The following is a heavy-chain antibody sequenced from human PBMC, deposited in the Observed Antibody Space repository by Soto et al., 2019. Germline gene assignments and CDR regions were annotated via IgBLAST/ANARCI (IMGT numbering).Heavy chain of an antibody. CDR3: ARGCYDFWSGYYCYYYYYGMDV. CDR2: INQSGST. Sequence: ESLCLACSVYGGSFSGYYWSWIRQPAGKGLEWIGEINQSGSTNYNPSLKSLVTISVDTSKNQFSLKLSSVTAEDTAVYYCARGCYDFWSGYYCYYYYYGMDVWGQGTTVT. V-gene: IGHV4-34*01. J-gene: IGHJ6*02. D-gene: IGHD3-3*01. CDR1: GGSFSGYY.